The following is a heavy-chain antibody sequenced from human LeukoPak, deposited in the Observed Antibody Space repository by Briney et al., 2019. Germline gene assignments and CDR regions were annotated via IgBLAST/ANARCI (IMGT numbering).Heavy chain of an antibody. D-gene: IGHD6-13*01. CDR1: GGSIRSSDYY. Sequence: PSETLSLTCTVSGGSIRSSDYYWGWIRQPPGKGLEWIRCIYFTGSTYYNPSLRGRVTVSKDTTLNQFSLRVNSVTAADTAIYYCARRTHSSSLTYWGQGALVTVSS. J-gene: IGHJ4*02. V-gene: IGHV4-39*01. CDR2: IYFTGST. CDR3: ARRTHSSSLTY.